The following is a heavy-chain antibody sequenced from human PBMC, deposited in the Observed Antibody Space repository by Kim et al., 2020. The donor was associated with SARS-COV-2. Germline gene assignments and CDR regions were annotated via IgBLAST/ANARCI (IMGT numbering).Heavy chain of an antibody. Sequence: SETLSLTCTVSGASISSHYWSWIRQPPGKGLEWIGYIYSMGTTRYNPSLQSRLNISLDTSKNQVSLKMTSVTTEDTAIYYCAGAFFDMLIEPGRHDYWGQGTLVTVSS. CDR1: GASISSHY. CDR3: AGAFFDMLIEPGRHDY. J-gene: IGHJ4*01. CDR2: IYSMGTT. V-gene: IGHV4-59*11. D-gene: IGHD3-10*02.